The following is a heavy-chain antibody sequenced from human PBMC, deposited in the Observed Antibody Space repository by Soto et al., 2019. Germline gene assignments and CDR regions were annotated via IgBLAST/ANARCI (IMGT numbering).Heavy chain of an antibody. CDR2: IRSKAYGGTT. CDR1: GFTFGDYA. D-gene: IGHD7-27*01. V-gene: IGHV3-49*04. Sequence: PGGSLRLSCTASGFTFGDYAMSWVRQAPGKGLEWVGFIRSKAYGGTTEYAASVKGRFTISRDDSKSIAYLQMNSLKTEDTAVYYCTRRSRSHWGGGYYYYGMDVWGQGTTVTV. J-gene: IGHJ6*02. CDR3: TRRSRSHWGGGYYYYGMDV.